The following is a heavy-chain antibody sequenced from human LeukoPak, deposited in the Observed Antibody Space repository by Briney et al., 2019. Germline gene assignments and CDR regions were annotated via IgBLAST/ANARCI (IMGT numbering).Heavy chain of an antibody. Sequence: SETLSLTCTVSGASINSSNFYWGWIRQPPGKGLEWIANIYDRGSTYYNPSLKSRVTISVDTSKNQFSLKLSSVTAADTAVYYCAREAGYCSSTSCHPDYYYYGMDVWGQGTTVTVSS. V-gene: IGHV4-39*07. CDR1: GASINSSNFY. J-gene: IGHJ6*02. CDR2: IYDRGST. CDR3: AREAGYCSSTSCHPDYYYYGMDV. D-gene: IGHD2-2*01.